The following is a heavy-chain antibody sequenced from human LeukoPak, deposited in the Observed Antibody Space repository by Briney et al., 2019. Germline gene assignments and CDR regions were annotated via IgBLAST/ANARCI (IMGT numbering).Heavy chain of an antibody. CDR1: GFTFSSYA. V-gene: IGHV3-23*01. J-gene: IGHJ4*02. CDR3: AKDRHFQYYFDY. CDR2: ISGSGGST. Sequence: GGSLRLSCAASGFTFSSYAMSWVRRAPGKGLEWVSAISGSGGSTYYADSVKGRFTISRGNSKNTLYLQMNSLRAEDTAVYYCAKDRHFQYYFDYWGQGTLVTVSS.